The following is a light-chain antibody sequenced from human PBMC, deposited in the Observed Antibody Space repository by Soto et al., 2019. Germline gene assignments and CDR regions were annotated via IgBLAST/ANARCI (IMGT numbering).Light chain of an antibody. Sequence: QSVLTQPASVSDPPGQSITISCTGTSSDVGGSNFVSWYQQHPGKPPKLIIYDVANRPSGVSNRFSGSKSGSTASLIISRLQTEDEADYFCKSHAGSNTYVFGSGTKVTVL. CDR3: KSHAGSNTYV. V-gene: IGLV2-14*03. J-gene: IGLJ1*01. CDR2: DVA. CDR1: SSDVGGSNF.